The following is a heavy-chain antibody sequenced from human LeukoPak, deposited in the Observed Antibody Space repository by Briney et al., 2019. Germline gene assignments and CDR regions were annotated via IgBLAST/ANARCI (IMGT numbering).Heavy chain of an antibody. Sequence: SETLSLTCTVSGGSIRGDDYFWNWIRQTPEKGLEWIGYIYSSGSTYYNPSVKSRVTISVDTSNNQFSLKLRSVTAADTAVYFCARGTYYYDRSAFFFPDYFDYWGQGTLVTVSS. D-gene: IGHD3-22*01. CDR3: ARGTYYYDRSAFFFPDYFDY. CDR1: GGSIRGDDYF. J-gene: IGHJ4*02. V-gene: IGHV4-30-4*01. CDR2: IYSSGST.